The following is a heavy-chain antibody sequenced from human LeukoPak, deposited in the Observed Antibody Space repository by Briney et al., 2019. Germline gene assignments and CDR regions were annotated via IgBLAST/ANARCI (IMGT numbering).Heavy chain of an antibody. V-gene: IGHV3-20*01. J-gene: IGHJ4*02. CDR2: INWNGGST. CDR1: GFTFDDYG. D-gene: IGHD6-13*01. Sequence: PGGSLRLSCAASGFTFDDYGMSWVRQAPGKGLEWVSGINWNGGSTGYADSVKGRFTISRDNAKNSLYLQMNSLRAEDTALYHCARVSIAAAVKDFDYWGQGTLVTVSS. CDR3: ARVSIAAAVKDFDY.